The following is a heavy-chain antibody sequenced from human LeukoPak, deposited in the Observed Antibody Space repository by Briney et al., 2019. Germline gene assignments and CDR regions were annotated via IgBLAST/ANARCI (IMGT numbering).Heavy chain of an antibody. CDR2: INPNSGGT. J-gene: IGHJ4*02. V-gene: IGHV1-2*02. CDR3: ARAHCSSTSCLHFDY. CDR1: GYTFTGYY. D-gene: IGHD2-2*01. Sequence: ASVKVSCKASGYTFTGYYMHWVRQAPGQGLEWMGWINPNSGGTNYAQKFQGRVTMTRDTSTSTAYMELRSLRSDDTAVYYCARAHCSSTSCLHFDYWGQGTLVTVSS.